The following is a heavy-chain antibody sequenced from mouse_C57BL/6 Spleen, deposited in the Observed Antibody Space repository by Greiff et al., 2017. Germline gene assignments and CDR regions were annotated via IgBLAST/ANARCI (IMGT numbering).Heavy chain of an antibody. Sequence: VQLQQSGPELVKPGASVKLSCTASGYTFTDYYMHWVKQSHGQSLEWIGLINPNNGTTSYNQKFKGKATLTVDKSSSTAYMQLNSLTSEDSAVYDCARSLDGDLYFGVWGTGTTVTVSS. CDR2: INPNNGTT. J-gene: IGHJ1*03. CDR3: ARSLDGDLYFGV. V-gene: IGHV1-34*02. D-gene: IGHD1-1*02. CDR1: GYTFTDYY.